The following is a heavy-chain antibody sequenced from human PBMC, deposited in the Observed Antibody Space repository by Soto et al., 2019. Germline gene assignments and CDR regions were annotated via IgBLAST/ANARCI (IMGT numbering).Heavy chain of an antibody. CDR2: MYHSGTF. V-gene: IGHV4-30-2*01. CDR3: ARAQFYSGSGNYNNLMFDA. CDR1: GGSIGGVGYS. D-gene: IGHD3-10*01. J-gene: IGHJ5*02. Sequence: LQLQESGSGLVKTSQTLSLTCAVSGGSIGGVGYSWSWIRQPPGGGLEWIGYMYHSGTFLKSPSLKTRLTMSLHMSKNQFSLTLNSMTAADTAVYYCARAQFYSGSGNYNNLMFDAWGQGIQVTVSS.